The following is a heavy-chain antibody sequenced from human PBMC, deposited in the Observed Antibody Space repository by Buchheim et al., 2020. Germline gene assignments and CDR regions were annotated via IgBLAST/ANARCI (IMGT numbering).Heavy chain of an antibody. J-gene: IGHJ4*02. CDR2: ISSSSSTI. CDR3: ARDRQIYGGNSFDY. Sequence: EVQLVESGGGLVQPGGSLRLSCAASGFTFSSYSMNWVRQAPGKGLEWVSYISSSSSTIYYADSVKGRFTISRDNAKNSLYMQMNSQRAEGTAVYYCARDRQIYGGNSFDYWGQGTL. CDR1: GFTFSSYS. D-gene: IGHD4-23*01. V-gene: IGHV3-48*01.